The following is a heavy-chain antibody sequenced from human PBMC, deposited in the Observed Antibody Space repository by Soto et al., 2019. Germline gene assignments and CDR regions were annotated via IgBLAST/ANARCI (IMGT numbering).Heavy chain of an antibody. CDR2: IYPGDSDT. Sequence: PGLSMKISWKGSGCSFTSFWIGWVSQMPGKGLEWMGIIYPGDSDTRYSPSFQGQVTISADKSISTAYLQWSSLKASDTAMYYCARPRSSSRNYYGMDVWGQGTTVTVSS. CDR1: GCSFTSFW. V-gene: IGHV5-51*01. J-gene: IGHJ6*02. CDR3: ARPRSSSRNYYGMDV. D-gene: IGHD6-13*01.